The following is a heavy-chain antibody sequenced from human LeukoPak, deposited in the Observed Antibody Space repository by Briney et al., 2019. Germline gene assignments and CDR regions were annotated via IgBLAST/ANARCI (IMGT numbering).Heavy chain of an antibody. CDR1: GFTFSSYG. J-gene: IGHJ6*03. CDR2: ISYDGSNK. Sequence: GGSLRLSCAASGFTFSSYGMHWVRQAPGKGLEWVAVISYDGSNKYYADSVKGRFTISRDNAKNSLYLQMNSLRAEDTAVYYCARKFWSGSQWYYYYYMDVWGKGTTVTVSS. V-gene: IGHV3-30*03. CDR3: ARKFWSGSQWYYYYYMDV. D-gene: IGHD3-3*01.